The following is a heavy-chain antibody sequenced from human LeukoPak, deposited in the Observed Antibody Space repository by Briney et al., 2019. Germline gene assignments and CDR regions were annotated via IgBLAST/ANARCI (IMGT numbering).Heavy chain of an antibody. CDR2: IYTSGST. D-gene: IGHD3-9*01. CDR3: ARDDKGYYDILTGYFRPDYFDY. CDR1: GGSISSGSYY. Sequence: SQTLSLTCTVSGGSISSGSYYWSWIRQPAGKGLEWIGRIYTSGSTNYNPSLKSRVTISVDTSKNQFSLKLSSVTAADTAVYYCARDDKGYYDILTGYFRPDYFDYWGQGTLVTVSS. V-gene: IGHV4-61*02. J-gene: IGHJ4*02.